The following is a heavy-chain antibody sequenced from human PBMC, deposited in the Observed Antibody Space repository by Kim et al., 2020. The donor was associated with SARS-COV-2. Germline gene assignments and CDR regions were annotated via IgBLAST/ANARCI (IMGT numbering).Heavy chain of an antibody. D-gene: IGHD1-26*01. J-gene: IGHJ4*02. CDR1: GSSITNDYY. V-gene: IGHV4-38-2*02. Sequence: SETLSLTCTVSGSSITNDYYWGWIRQSPAKGLEWIGSLYHNWNTYYNPSLKSRVALSVDTSKSRFSLNLASVTAADTAVYYCARATTSTESYIDYWGRGTLVAVSS. CDR2: LYHNWNT. CDR3: ARATTSTESYIDY.